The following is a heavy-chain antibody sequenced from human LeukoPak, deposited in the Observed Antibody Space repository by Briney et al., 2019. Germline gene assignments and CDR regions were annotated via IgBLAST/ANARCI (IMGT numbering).Heavy chain of an antibody. CDR1: GFTFSFYS. D-gene: IGHD2-2*01. CDR2: ISSSGNYI. J-gene: IGHJ5*02. V-gene: IGHV3-21*01. Sequence: GGSLRLSCAASGFTFSFYSMHWVRQAPGKGLEWVSCISSSGNYIYYADSVRGRFIISRDNDKNSLHLQMNILRADDTAIYYCVRDQQPEVPTSDSSPSAWGQGTLVTVSS. CDR3: VRDQQPEVPTSDSSPSA.